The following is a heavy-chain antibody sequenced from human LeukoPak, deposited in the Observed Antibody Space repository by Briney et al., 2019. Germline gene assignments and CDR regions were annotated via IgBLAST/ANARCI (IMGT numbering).Heavy chain of an antibody. Sequence: PSETLSLTCTVSGGSISSGSYYWSWIRQPPGKGLEWIGYIYYSGSTNYNPSLKSRVTISVDTSKNQFSLKLSSVTAADTAVYYCARAYYDSSGYYYPWGQGTLVTVSS. J-gene: IGHJ5*02. V-gene: IGHV4-61*01. CDR3: ARAYYDSSGYYYP. D-gene: IGHD3-22*01. CDR2: IYYSGST. CDR1: GGSISSGSYY.